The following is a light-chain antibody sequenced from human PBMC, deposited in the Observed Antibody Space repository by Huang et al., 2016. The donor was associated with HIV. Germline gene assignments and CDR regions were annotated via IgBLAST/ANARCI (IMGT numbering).Light chain of an antibody. CDR3: QQYNNWLWT. J-gene: IGKJ1*01. V-gene: IGKV3-15*01. Sequence: EIVMTQSPATLSVSPGERATLSCRASQSVSSNLAWYQQKPGQVPRLLIYGASTRATGIPARFSGSGAGTEFTITISSLQSEDFAVYYCQQYNNWLWTFGQGTKVEIK. CDR2: GAS. CDR1: QSVSSN.